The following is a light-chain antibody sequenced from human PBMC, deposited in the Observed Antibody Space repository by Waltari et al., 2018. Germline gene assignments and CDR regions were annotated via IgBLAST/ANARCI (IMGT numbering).Light chain of an antibody. CDR1: SSDIGGYIY. CDR3: SSYTSSGTLVV. J-gene: IGLJ2*01. CDR2: DVS. Sequence: QSALTQPASVSGSPGQSITISCTGTSSDIGGYIYVSWYQQHPGKVPKVIVYDVSNRPSGVSNRFSGSKSGNTASLTISGLQAEDEAHYYCSSYTSSGTLVVFGGGTRLTVL. V-gene: IGLV2-14*03.